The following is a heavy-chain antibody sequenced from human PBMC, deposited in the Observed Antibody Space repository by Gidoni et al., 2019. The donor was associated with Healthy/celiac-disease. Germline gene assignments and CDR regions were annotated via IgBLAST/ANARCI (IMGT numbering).Heavy chain of an antibody. J-gene: IGHJ4*02. V-gene: IGHV3-33*01. CDR3: ARPGYCSGGSCYYFDY. Sequence: QVQLLESGGGVVQPGRSLSLSCAASVFTFSSYGMHWVRQAPGNGLEWVAVIWYDGSNKNYADAVKGRFTISRDNSKNTLYLQMNSLRAEDTAVYYCARPGYCSGGSCYYFDYWGQGTLVTVSS. CDR2: IWYDGSNK. CDR1: VFTFSSYG. D-gene: IGHD2-15*01.